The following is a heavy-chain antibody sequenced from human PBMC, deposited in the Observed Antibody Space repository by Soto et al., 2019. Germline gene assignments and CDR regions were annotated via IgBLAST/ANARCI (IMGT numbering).Heavy chain of an antibody. CDR2: IIPILVIA. J-gene: IGHJ4*02. D-gene: IGHD6-19*01. CDR1: GDTFSSYT. Sequence: QVQLVQSGAEVKKPGSSVKVSCKASGDTFSSYTIRWVRQAPGQGLEWMGRIIPILVIANYAQKFQGRVTIIADKSTTTAYMVLISLRSEDTAVYYCAREGAVSGKDYWGQGTLVTVSS. V-gene: IGHV1-69*08. CDR3: AREGAVSGKDY.